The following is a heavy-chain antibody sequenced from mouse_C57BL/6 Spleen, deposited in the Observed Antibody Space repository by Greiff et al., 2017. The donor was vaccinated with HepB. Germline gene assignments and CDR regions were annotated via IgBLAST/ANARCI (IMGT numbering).Heavy chain of an antibody. CDR3: ARKDYSNFYAMDY. CDR2: IHPNSGST. Sequence: QVQLKQSGAELVKPGASVKLSCKASGYTFTSYWMHWVKQRPGQGLEWIGMIHPNSGSTNYNEKFKSKATLTVDKSSSTAYMQLSSLTSEDSAVYYCARKDYSNFYAMDYWGQGTSVTVSS. V-gene: IGHV1-64*01. J-gene: IGHJ4*01. D-gene: IGHD2-5*01. CDR1: GYTFTSYW.